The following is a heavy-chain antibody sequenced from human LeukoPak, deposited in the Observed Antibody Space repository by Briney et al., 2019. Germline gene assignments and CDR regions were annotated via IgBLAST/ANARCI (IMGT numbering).Heavy chain of an antibody. CDR1: GFTFGDYA. CDR2: IRSKAYGGTT. D-gene: IGHD6-13*01. Sequence: GGSLRLSCTVSGFTFGDYAMSWFRQAPGKGLEWVGFIRSKAYGGTTEYAASVKGRFTISRDDPKSIAYLQMNSLKTEDTAVYYCTRGDGPYSSSWTRYYYYGMDVWGQGTTVTVSS. J-gene: IGHJ6*02. CDR3: TRGDGPYSSSWTRYYYYGMDV. V-gene: IGHV3-49*03.